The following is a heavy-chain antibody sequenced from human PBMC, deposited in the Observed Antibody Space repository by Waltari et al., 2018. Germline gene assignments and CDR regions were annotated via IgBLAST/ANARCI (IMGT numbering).Heavy chain of an antibody. J-gene: IGHJ5*02. CDR1: GYTFINYG. CDR2: IHTNTGTP. CDR3: ARGDIVIVPAADNWFDP. V-gene: IGHV7-4-1*02. D-gene: IGHD2-15*01. Sequence: QVQLVQSGSEMKKPGASVKVSCKASGYTFINYGVNWVRQAPGQGLEWMGWIHTNTGTPTYAQGFTGRFVFSSDTSVNTAYLQISNLKTEDTAVYYCARGDIVIVPAADNWFDPWGQGTLVTVSS.